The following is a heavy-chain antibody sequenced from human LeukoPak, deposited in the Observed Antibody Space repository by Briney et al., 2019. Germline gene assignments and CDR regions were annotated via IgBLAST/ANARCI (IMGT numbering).Heavy chain of an antibody. J-gene: IGHJ4*02. CDR2: ISGSGGDT. D-gene: IGHD5-18*01. V-gene: IGHV3-23*01. Sequence: GGSLRLSCAASGFTFTSYAMSWVRQAPGKGLEWVSAISGSGGDTYYADSVKGRFTISRDNAKNSLYLQMNSLRDEDTAVYYCARGDSYGYRAWGQGTLVTVSS. CDR3: ARGDSYGYRA. CDR1: GFTFTSYA.